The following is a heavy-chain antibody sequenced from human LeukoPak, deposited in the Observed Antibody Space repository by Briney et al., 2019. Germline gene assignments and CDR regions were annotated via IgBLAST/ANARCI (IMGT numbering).Heavy chain of an antibody. D-gene: IGHD5-12*01. CDR2: IIPIFGTA. J-gene: IGHJ4*02. V-gene: IGHV1-69*05. CDR3: VRELVYSGFDWQDY. Sequence: GASVKVSCKASGGTFSSYAISWVRQAPGQGLEWMGGIIPIFGTANYAQKFQGRVTITTDESTSTAYMELSSLRSEDTAVYYCVRELVYSGFDWQDYWGQGTLVTVSS. CDR1: GGTFSSYA.